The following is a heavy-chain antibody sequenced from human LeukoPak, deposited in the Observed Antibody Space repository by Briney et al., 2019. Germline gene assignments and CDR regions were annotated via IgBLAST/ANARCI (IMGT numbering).Heavy chain of an antibody. V-gene: IGHV1-8*03. CDR2: MNPNSGNT. Sequence: ASVKVSCKASGYTFTSYDINLVRQATGQGLEWMGWMNPNSGNTGYAQKFQGRVTITRNTSISTAYMELSSLRSEDTAVYYCARGITGTDAFDIWGQGTMVTVSS. D-gene: IGHD1-14*01. J-gene: IGHJ3*02. CDR1: GYTFTSYD. CDR3: ARGITGTDAFDI.